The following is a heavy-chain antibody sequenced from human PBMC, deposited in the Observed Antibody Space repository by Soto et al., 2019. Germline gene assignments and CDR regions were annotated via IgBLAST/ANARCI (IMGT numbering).Heavy chain of an antibody. J-gene: IGHJ4*02. CDR1: GFTFSTYW. CDR3: ARVWFLDY. V-gene: IGHV3-7*05. Sequence: EVQLVESGGGLVQPGGSLRLSCAASGFTFSTYWMSWVRQTPGKGLEWVANINEDGSERYYVDSVKGRFTISRDNAKNSLYLQMNSLRGDDTAVYYCARVWFLDYWVQGTLVTVSS. D-gene: IGHD2-21*01. CDR2: INEDGSER.